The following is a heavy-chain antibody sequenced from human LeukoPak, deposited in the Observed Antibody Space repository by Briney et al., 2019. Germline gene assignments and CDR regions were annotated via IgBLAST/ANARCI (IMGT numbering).Heavy chain of an antibody. Sequence: GASVKVSCKASGYTFTSYDINWVRQAAGQGLEWMGWINPNSGGTNYAQKFQGRVTMTRDTSISTAYMELSRLRSDDTAVYYCASLPRDSSSWFDYWGQGTLVTVSS. V-gene: IGHV1-2*02. J-gene: IGHJ4*02. CDR3: ASLPRDSSSWFDY. CDR1: GYTFTSYD. CDR2: INPNSGGT. D-gene: IGHD6-13*01.